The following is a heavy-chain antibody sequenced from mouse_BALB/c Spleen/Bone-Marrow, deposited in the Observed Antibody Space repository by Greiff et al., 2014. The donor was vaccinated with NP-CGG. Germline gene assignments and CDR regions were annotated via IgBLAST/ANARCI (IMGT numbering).Heavy chain of an antibody. Sequence: DVKLQESGGGLVQPGGSLKLSCATSGFTFGDYYMYWVRQTPEKRLEWVAYISNGGGSTYYPDTVKGRFTISRNNAKNTLYLQMSRLKSEDTAMYYCARQGAYSYFDYWGQGTTLTVSS. D-gene: IGHD2-10*01. V-gene: IGHV5-12*02. CDR3: ARQGAYSYFDY. CDR1: GFTFGDYY. CDR2: ISNGGGST. J-gene: IGHJ2*01.